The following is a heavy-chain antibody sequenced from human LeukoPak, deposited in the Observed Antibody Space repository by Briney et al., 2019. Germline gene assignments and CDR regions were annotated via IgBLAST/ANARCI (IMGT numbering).Heavy chain of an antibody. Sequence: GGSLRLSCAASGFTFSSYSMNWVRQAPGKGLEWVANIKQDGSEKYYVDSVKGRFTISRDNAKNSLYLQMNSLRAEDTAVYYCARDRIWFGEFTYFDYWGQGTLVTVSP. CDR1: GFTFSSYS. CDR2: IKQDGSEK. CDR3: ARDRIWFGEFTYFDY. J-gene: IGHJ4*02. V-gene: IGHV3-7*01. D-gene: IGHD3-10*01.